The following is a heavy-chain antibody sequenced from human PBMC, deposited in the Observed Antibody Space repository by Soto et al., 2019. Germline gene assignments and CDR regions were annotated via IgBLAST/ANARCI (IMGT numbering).Heavy chain of an antibody. V-gene: IGHV3-74*01. Sequence: GSLRLSCAASGFTFSSYWMHWVRQAPGKGLVWVSRINSDGSSTSCADSVKGRFTISRDNAKNTLYLQMNSLRAEDTAVYYCAREGYSYGVFDYWGQGTLVTVSS. CDR2: INSDGSST. D-gene: IGHD5-18*01. J-gene: IGHJ4*02. CDR3: AREGYSYGVFDY. CDR1: GFTFSSYW.